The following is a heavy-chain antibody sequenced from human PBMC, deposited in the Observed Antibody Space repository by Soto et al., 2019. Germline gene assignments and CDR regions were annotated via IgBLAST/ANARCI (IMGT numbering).Heavy chain of an antibody. CDR1: GFTFTSYT. D-gene: IGHD3-3*02. V-gene: IGHV3-21*01. J-gene: IGHJ4*02. Sequence: EVQLVESGGGLVKPGGSLRLSCAASGFTFTSYTLNWVRQAPGKGLEWVSSISGGSHYTYYADSVQGRFTISRDKAKNSLYLQMNSLRAEDTAVYYCARTLAPIYYFDYGGQGTLVTVSS. CDR2: ISGGSHYT. CDR3: ARTLAPIYYFDY.